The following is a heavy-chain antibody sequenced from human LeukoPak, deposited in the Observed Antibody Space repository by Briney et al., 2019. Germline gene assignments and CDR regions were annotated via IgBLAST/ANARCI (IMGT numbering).Heavy chain of an antibody. D-gene: IGHD7-27*01. CDR1: GGFISGYY. V-gene: IGHV4-59*01. CDR2: INYSGST. J-gene: IGHJ4*02. CDR3: ARTSGVNDY. Sequence: PSETLSLTCTVSGGFISGYYWSWIRQSPGKGLEWIGYINYSGSTTYNPSLKSRVTLTVDTSKNQFSLRLGSVTAADAAVYYCARTSGVNDYWGQGTLVTVSS.